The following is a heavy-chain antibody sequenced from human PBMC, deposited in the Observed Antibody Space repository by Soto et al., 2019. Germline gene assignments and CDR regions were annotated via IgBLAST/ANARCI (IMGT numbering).Heavy chain of an antibody. CDR3: AKDQRAYYYGSEYYFDY. Sequence: QVQLVESGGGVVQPGRSLRLSCAASGFTFSSYGMHWVRQAPGKGLEWVAVISYDGSNKYYADSVKGRFTISRDNSKNTLYLQMNSLRAEDTAVYYCAKDQRAYYYGSEYYFDYWGQGTLVTVSS. CDR2: ISYDGSNK. J-gene: IGHJ4*02. CDR1: GFTFSSYG. D-gene: IGHD3-10*01. V-gene: IGHV3-30*18.